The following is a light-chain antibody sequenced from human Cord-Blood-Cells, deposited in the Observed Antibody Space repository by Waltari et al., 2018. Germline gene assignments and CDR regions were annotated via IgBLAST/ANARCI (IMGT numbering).Light chain of an antibody. CDR3: QQSYSTPLT. CDR2: AAS. Sequence: IQMTRSPSSLSASVGDRVTITCRASQSMSSYLDWYQQKPGKAPTLLIYAASSLQSGVPSRFSGSGSGTDFTLTISSLQPEDFATYYCQQSYSTPLTFGGGTMVENK. J-gene: IGKJ4*02. CDR1: QSMSSY. V-gene: IGKV1-39*01.